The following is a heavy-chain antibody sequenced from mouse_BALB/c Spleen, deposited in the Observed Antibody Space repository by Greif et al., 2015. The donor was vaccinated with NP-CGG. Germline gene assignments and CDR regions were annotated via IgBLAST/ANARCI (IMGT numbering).Heavy chain of an antibody. D-gene: IGHD2-10*02. CDR3: AFTLERYFDV. V-gene: IGHV1S29*02. CDR1: GYTFTDYN. Sequence: EVQLQQSGPELVKPGASVKISCKASGYTFTDYNMHWVKQSRGKSLEWIGYIYPYNGGTGYNQKFKSKATLTVDNSSSTAYMELRSLTSEDSAVYYCAFTLERYFDVWGAGTTVTVSS. J-gene: IGHJ1*01. CDR2: IYPYNGGT.